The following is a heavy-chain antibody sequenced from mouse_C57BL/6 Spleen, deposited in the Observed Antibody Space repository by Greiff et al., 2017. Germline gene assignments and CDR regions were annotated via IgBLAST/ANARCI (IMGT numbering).Heavy chain of an antibody. V-gene: IGHV1-53*01. J-gene: IGHJ2*01. CDR3: ARAGGYDRVCDY. D-gene: IGHD2-2*01. Sequence: VQLQQPGTELVKPGASVKLSCKASGYTFTSYWMHWVKQRPGQGLEWIGNINPSNGGTNYNEKFKSKATLTVDKSCSTAYMQLSSLTSEDSAVYYCARAGGYDRVCDYWGQGTTLTVSS. CDR2: INPSNGGT. CDR1: GYTFTSYW.